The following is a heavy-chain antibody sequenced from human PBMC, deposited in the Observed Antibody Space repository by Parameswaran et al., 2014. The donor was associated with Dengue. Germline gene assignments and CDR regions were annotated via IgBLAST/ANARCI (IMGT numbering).Heavy chain of an antibody. CDR1: GGSISSSSYY. D-gene: IGHD4/OR15-4a*01. CDR2: IYYSGST. J-gene: IGHJ4*02. Sequence: SETLSLTCTVSGGSISSSSYYWGWIRQPPGKGLEWIGSIYYSGSTYYNPSLESRVTISVDTSKNQFSLKLSSVTAADTAVYYCASDHGHFDYWGQGTLVTVSS. V-gene: IGHV4-39*07. CDR3: ASDHGHFDY.